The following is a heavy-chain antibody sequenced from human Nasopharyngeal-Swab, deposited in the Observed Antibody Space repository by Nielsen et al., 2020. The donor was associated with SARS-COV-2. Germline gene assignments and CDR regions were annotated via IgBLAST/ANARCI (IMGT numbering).Heavy chain of an antibody. D-gene: IGHD4-17*01. V-gene: IGHV4-31*03. CDR2: IYYSGST. CDR3: AGVTVGDYHTFAY. J-gene: IGHJ4*02. Sequence: SETLSLTCTVSGGSISSGGYYWSWIRQHPGKGPEWIGYIYYSGSTYYNPSLKSRVTISVDTSKNQFSLKLSSVTAADTAVYYCAGVTVGDYHTFAYWGQGTLVTVSS. CDR1: GGSISSGGYY.